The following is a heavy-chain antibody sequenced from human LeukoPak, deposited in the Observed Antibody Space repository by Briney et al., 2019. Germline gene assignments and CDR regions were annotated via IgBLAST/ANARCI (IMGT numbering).Heavy chain of an antibody. CDR2: ISPNRGDT. D-gene: IGHD3-22*01. V-gene: IGHV1-2*02. CDR3: ARSYYYDTTGYTHDDAFDI. Sequence: ASVKVSCKASGYTFTGHFMLWVRQAPGQGLEWMGWISPNRGDTNYAQKFQGRVTMTRDTSISTAYMELSRLRSDDTAVYYCARSYYYDTTGYTHDDAFDIWGQGTMVTVSS. J-gene: IGHJ3*02. CDR1: GYTFTGHF.